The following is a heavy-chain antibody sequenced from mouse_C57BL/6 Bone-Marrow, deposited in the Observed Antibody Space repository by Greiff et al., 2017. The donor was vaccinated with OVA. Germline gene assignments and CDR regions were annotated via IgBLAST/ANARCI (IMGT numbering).Heavy chain of an antibody. CDR2: IHPNSGST. CDR1: GYTFTSYW. J-gene: IGHJ1*03. Sequence: QVQLQQPGAELVKPGASVKLSCKASGYTFTSYWMHWVKQRPGQGLEWIGMIHPNSGSTNYNEKFKSKATLTVDKSSSTAYMQLSSLTSEDSAVYYWARRGWLLRTPYWYFDVWGTGTTVTVSS. V-gene: IGHV1-64*01. CDR3: ARRGWLLRTPYWYFDV. D-gene: IGHD2-3*01.